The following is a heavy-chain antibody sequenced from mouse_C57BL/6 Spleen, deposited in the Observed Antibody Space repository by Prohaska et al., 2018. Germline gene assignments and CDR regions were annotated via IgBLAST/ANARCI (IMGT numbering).Heavy chain of an antibody. CDR2: IHPSDRDT. J-gene: IGHJ2*01. CDR3: AISCYEYEVHYFYY. Sequence: QVQLQQPGAELVKPGASVKVSCKASGYTFTSYWMHWVKQKPGQGLEWIGRIHPSDRDTNYNQKLKGKATLPVDKSSSTAYLQLSSLTSEESAVYYSAISCYEYEVHYFYYGGAGTPILVSS. CDR1: GYTFTSYW. V-gene: IGHV1-74*01. D-gene: IGHD2-4*01.